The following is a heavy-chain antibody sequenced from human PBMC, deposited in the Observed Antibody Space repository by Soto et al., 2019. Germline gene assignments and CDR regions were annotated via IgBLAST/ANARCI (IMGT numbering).Heavy chain of an antibody. CDR1: GFTFTNAW. D-gene: IGHD3-10*01. V-gene: IGHV3-15*01. J-gene: IGHJ4*02. CDR2: IKSKTDGGTT. Sequence: PGGSLRLSCGASGFTFTNAWMSWVRQPPGKGLDWVGRIKSKTDGGTTDYATPVKGRFSISRDDSKNTLYLQLNSLKTEDTAIYYCATSNYYESGTFPQAPFDYWGQGTLVTVS. CDR3: ATSNYYESGTFPQAPFDY.